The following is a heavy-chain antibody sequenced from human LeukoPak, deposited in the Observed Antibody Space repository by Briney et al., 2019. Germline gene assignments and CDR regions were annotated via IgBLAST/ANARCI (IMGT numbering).Heavy chain of an antibody. J-gene: IGHJ6*02. D-gene: IGHD6-25*01. V-gene: IGHV1-2*02. CDR2: SNPNSGGT. Sequence: ASVKVSCKASGYTFTGYYVHWVRQAPGQGREWMGWSNPNSGGTDFAQKLQGRVTMTRDTSISTAYMELSRLQSDDTAVYYCARRAVYYYYGMAVWGQGTTVAVSS. CDR1: GYTFTGYY. CDR3: ARRAVYYYYGMAV.